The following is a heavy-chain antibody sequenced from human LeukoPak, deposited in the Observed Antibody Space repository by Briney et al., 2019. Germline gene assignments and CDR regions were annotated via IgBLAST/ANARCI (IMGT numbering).Heavy chain of an antibody. J-gene: IGHJ3*01. CDR2: IRGSFGTT. D-gene: IGHD3-16*01. CDR1: GFTFNRND. V-gene: IGHV3-23*01. CDR3: ARVYEDTSGFGFDV. Sequence: GGSLRLSCAASGFTFNRNDMTWVRQAPGKGLEWVSAIRGSFGTTHYAESVKGRFTISRDSSKNTVSLQMNSLRDEDTAVYWRARVYEDTSGFGFDVWGQGTMVTVSS.